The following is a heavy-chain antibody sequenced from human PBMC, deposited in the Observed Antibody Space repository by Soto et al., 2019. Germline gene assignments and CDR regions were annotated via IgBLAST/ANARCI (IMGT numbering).Heavy chain of an antibody. Sequence: SETLFLTCAVYGGSFSGYYWSRIRQPPGKGLEWIGEINHSGSTNYNPSLKSRVTISVDTSKNQFSLKLSSVTAADTAVYYCARGLILGYCSGGSCYPSFDYWGQGTLVTVSS. J-gene: IGHJ4*02. CDR1: GGSFSGYY. CDR3: ARGLILGYCSGGSCYPSFDY. V-gene: IGHV4-34*01. D-gene: IGHD2-15*01. CDR2: INHSGST.